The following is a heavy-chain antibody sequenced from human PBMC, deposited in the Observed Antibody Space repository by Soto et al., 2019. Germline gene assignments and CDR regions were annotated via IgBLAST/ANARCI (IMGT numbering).Heavy chain of an antibody. Sequence: LSLTCAVPGGSISSGGYSWSWIRQPPGKGLEWIGYIYHSGSTYYNPSLKSRVTISVDRSKNQFSLKLSSVTAADTAVYYCATAPYVMDDFDTWGQGTMVTVSS. CDR2: IYHSGST. V-gene: IGHV4-30-2*01. CDR1: GGSISSGGYS. D-gene: IGHD3-10*02. CDR3: ATAPYVMDDFDT. J-gene: IGHJ3*02.